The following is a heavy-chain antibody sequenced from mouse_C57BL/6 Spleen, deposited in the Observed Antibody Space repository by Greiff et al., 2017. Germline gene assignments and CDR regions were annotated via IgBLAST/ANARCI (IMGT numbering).Heavy chain of an antibody. D-gene: IGHD2-4*01. CDR2: IYPGNSDT. CDR1: GYTFTSYW. Sequence: EVQRVESGTVLARPGASVKMSCKTSGYTFTSYWMHWVKQRPGQGLEWIGAIYPGNSDTSYNQKFKGKAKLTAVTSASTAYMELSSLTNEDSAVXYCTRYYYDYGGGDYYAMDYWGQGTSVTVSS. CDR3: TRYYYDYGGGDYYAMDY. J-gene: IGHJ4*01. V-gene: IGHV1-5*01.